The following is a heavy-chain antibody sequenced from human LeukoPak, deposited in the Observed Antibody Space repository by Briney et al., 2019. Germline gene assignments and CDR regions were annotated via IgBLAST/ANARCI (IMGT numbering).Heavy chain of an antibody. CDR3: AKHMRATNTYSFFGLDV. J-gene: IGHJ6*02. V-gene: IGHV3-9*01. D-gene: IGHD1-26*01. Sequence: PGGSLRLSCAATGFTFKDYGMHWVRQPPGKGLEWVSSINWNGSGTDYADSVKGRFTISRDNAKNSLYLQLSSLGPEDTALYYCAKHMRATNTYSFFGLDVWGQGTTVTVSS. CDR1: GFTFKDYG. CDR2: INWNGSGT.